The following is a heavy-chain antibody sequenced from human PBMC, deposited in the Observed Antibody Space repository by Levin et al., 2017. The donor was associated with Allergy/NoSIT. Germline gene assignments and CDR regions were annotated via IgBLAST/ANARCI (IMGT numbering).Heavy chain of an antibody. V-gene: IGHV3-43*01. Sequence: GGSLRLSCAASGFTFDDYTMHWVRQAPGKGLEWVSLITWDGDSTYYADSVKGRFTISRDNSKNYLYLQLNSLETEDTALYYCAKDGHSGWYDYWGQGTLVTVSS. CDR2: ITWDGDST. D-gene: IGHD6-19*01. CDR1: GFTFDDYT. J-gene: IGHJ4*02. CDR3: AKDGHSGWYDY.